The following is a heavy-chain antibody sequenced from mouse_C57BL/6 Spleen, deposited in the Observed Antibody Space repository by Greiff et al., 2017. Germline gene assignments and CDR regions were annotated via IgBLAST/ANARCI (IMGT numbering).Heavy chain of an antibody. Sequence: DVQLQESGAELVKPGASVKLSCTASGFNFNDYYMHWVKQRTEQGLEWIGRIDPEDGDTKYAPKFQGKATTTADTSSNTAYLQLSSLTSEDTAVYYCAGSCGSTFWFAYWGQGTLVTVSA. CDR1: GFNFNDYY. CDR3: AGSCGSTFWFAY. CDR2: IDPEDGDT. J-gene: IGHJ3*01. D-gene: IGHD1-1*01. V-gene: IGHV14-2*01.